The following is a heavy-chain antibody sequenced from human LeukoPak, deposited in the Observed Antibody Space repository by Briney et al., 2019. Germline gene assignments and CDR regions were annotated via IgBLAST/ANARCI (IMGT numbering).Heavy chain of an antibody. CDR1: GCTFSSYW. J-gene: IGHJ4*02. D-gene: IGHD2-21*01. V-gene: IGHV3-7*01. CDR3: ARIKSQGVVVPLLRSTYYFAY. Sequence: SGGSLRLSCAASGCTFSSYWMSWVRQAPGKGLEWVANIKQDGSEKDYVDSVKGRFTISRDTAKNSLYLQMNSLRAEDTAVYYCARIKSQGVVVPLLRSTYYFAYWGQGTLVTVSA. CDR2: IKQDGSEK.